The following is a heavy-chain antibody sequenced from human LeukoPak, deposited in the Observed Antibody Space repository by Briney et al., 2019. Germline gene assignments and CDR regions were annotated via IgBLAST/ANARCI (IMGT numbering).Heavy chain of an antibody. D-gene: IGHD1-26*01. J-gene: IGHJ4*02. CDR3: AKSSGSYSFDY. V-gene: IGHV3-23*01. Sequence: PGGSLRLSCVASGFTFGNYAMGWVRQAPGKGLEWVSSLSGSGGVTYYTDSVKGRFTISRDNSKNTVYLQMNSLRAEDTALYYCAKSSGSYSFDYWGQGTLVTVSS. CDR1: GFTFGNYA. CDR2: LSGSGGVT.